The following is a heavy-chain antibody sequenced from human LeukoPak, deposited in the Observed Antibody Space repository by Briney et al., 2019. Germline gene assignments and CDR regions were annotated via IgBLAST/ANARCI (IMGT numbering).Heavy chain of an antibody. J-gene: IGHJ4*02. V-gene: IGHV1-18*01. Sequence: ASVKVPCKASGYTFTSYGISWVRQAPGQGLEWMGWISAYNGNTNYAQKLQGRVTMTTDTSTSTAYMELRSLRSDDAAVYYCARPFSSGWPFDYWGQGTLVTVSS. CDR3: ARPFSSGWPFDY. CDR1: GYTFTSYG. D-gene: IGHD6-19*01. CDR2: ISAYNGNT.